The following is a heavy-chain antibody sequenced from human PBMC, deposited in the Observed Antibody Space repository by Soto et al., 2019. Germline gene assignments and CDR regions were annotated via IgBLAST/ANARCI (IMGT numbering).Heavy chain of an antibody. CDR3: ARDHCGGSCYYYYYYMDF. CDR1: GYTFTSYA. D-gene: IGHD2-15*01. CDR2: INAGNGNT. Sequence: ASVKVSCKSSGYTFTSYAMHWVRQAPGQRLEWMGWINAGNGNTKYSQKFRGRVTITRDTSASTAYMELSSLRSEDTAVYYCARDHCGGSCYYYYYYMDFWGKWTTVTVSS. J-gene: IGHJ6*03. V-gene: IGHV1-3*01.